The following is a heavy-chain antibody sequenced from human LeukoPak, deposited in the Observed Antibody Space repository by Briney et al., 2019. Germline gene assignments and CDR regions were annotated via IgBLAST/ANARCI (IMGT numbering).Heavy chain of an antibody. CDR1: GFTVSSNS. Sequence: PGGSLRLSCTVSGFTVSSNSMSWVRQAPGKGLEWVSFIYSAGNTHYSDSVKGRFTISRDNSKKTLYLQMNSLRAEDTAVYYCAKDSKIVGPTFRSYHYMDVWGKGTTVTVSS. D-gene: IGHD1-26*01. CDR3: AKDSKIVGPTFRSYHYMDV. J-gene: IGHJ6*03. CDR2: IYSAGNT. V-gene: IGHV3-53*01.